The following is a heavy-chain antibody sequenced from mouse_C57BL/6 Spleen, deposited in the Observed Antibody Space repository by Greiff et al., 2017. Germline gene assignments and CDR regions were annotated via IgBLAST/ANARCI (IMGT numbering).Heavy chain of an antibody. CDR2: ISGGGGNT. Sequence: EVQLVESGGGLVKPGGSLKLSCAASGFTFSSYTMSWVRQTPEKRLEWVATISGGGGNTYYPDSVKGRFTISRDNAKNTLYLQMSSLRSEDTALYYCARRYGNYVGNWYFDVWGTGTTVTVSS. CDR1: GFTFSSYT. D-gene: IGHD2-1*01. J-gene: IGHJ1*03. V-gene: IGHV5-9*01. CDR3: ARRYGNYVGNWYFDV.